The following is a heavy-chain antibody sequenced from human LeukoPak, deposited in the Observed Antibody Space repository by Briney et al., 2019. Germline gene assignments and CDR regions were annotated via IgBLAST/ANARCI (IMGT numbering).Heavy chain of an antibody. CDR1: GFTFSNAW. CDR2: IKSKTDGGTT. CDR3: AQVFSSRNFPFDY. V-gene: IGHV3-15*01. Sequence: GGSLRLSCAASGFTFSNAWMNWVRQAPGKGLEWVGRIKSKTDGGTTDYAAPVKGRFSISRDDSKNTLYLQMNSLKTEDTAVYYCAQVFSSRNFPFDYWGQGTQVTVSS. D-gene: IGHD3-10*01. J-gene: IGHJ4*02.